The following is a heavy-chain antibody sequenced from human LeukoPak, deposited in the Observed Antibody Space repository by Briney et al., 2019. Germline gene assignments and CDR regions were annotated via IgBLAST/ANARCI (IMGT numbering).Heavy chain of an antibody. J-gene: IGHJ4*02. CDR2: ISAYNGNT. CDR3: ARDLGRGYNYGYSFDY. CDR1: GYTFTSYG. D-gene: IGHD5-18*01. V-gene: IGHV1-18*04. Sequence: ASVKVSCKASGYTFTSYGISWVRQAPGQGLEWMGWISAYNGNTNYAQKLQGRVTMTTDTSTSTAYMELRSLRSDDTAVYYCARDLGRGYNYGYSFDYWGQGTLVTVSS.